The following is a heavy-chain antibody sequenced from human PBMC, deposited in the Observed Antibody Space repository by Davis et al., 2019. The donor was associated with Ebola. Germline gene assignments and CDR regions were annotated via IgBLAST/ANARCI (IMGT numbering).Heavy chain of an antibody. CDR2: INAGNGNT. V-gene: IGHV1-3*01. CDR3: ARGPGKYSYYYGMDV. J-gene: IGHJ6*02. Sequence: AASVQVSCKASGYTFTSYAMHWVRQAPGQRLEWMGWINAGNGNTKYSQKFQGRVTITRDTSASTAYMELSSLRFEDTAVYYCARGPGKYSYYYGMDVWGQGTTVTVSS. CDR1: GYTFTSYA. D-gene: IGHD2/OR15-2a*01.